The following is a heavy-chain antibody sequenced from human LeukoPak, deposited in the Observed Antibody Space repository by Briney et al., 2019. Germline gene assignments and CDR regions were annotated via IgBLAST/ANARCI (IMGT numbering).Heavy chain of an antibody. Sequence: SETLSLTCAVSGGSISSGGYSWSWIRQPPGKGLEWIGYIYHSGSTYYNPSLKSRVTISVDTSKNQFSLKLSSVTAADTAVYYCARDLHGVDYWGQGTLVTVSS. CDR2: IYHSGST. CDR1: GGSISSGGYS. J-gene: IGHJ4*02. D-gene: IGHD3-16*01. CDR3: ARDLHGVDY. V-gene: IGHV4-30-2*01.